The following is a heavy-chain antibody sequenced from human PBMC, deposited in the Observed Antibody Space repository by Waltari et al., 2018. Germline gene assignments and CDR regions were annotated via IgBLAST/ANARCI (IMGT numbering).Heavy chain of an antibody. J-gene: IGHJ4*02. CDR3: ARVHGSGSYIDF. CDR1: GGSISRGSYY. D-gene: IGHD3-10*01. CDR2: IYTSGST. Sequence: QVQLQESGPGLVKPSQTMSLTCTVSGGSISRGSYYRSWIRQPAGKGLEWIGRIYTSGSTNYNPSLKSRVTISVDTSKNQFSLKLSSVTAADTAVYYCARVHGSGSYIDFWGQGTLVTVSS. V-gene: IGHV4-61*02.